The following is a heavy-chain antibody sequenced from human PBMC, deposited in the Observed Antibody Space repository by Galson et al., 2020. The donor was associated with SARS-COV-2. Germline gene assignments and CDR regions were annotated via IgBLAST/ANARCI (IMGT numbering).Heavy chain of an antibody. CDR2: ISYDGSNT. J-gene: IGHJ4*02. Sequence: GGSLRLSCAASGITFSSYAMHWVRKAPGQGLEWVAAISYDGSNTYYADSVKGRFTISRDNSKNTLYMQMNSLRAEDTAGYYCARDGPPRPTDYCGWVCYYWGQGSLVAVSS. CDR1: GITFSSYA. V-gene: IGHV3-30*04. D-gene: IGHD4-17*01. CDR3: ARDGPPRPTDYCGWVCYY.